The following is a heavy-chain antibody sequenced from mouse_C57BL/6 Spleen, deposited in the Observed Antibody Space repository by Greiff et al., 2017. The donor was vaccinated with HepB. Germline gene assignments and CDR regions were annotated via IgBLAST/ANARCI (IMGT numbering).Heavy chain of an antibody. J-gene: IGHJ3*01. CDR2: IYPGDGDT. CDR3: ARSDSSPFAY. CDR1: GYAFSSSW. Sequence: QVHVKQSGPELVKPGASVKISCKASGYAFSSSWMNWVKQRPGKGLEWIGRIYPGDGDTNYNGKFKGKATLTADKSSSTAYMQLSSLTSEDSAVYFCARSDSSPFAYWGQGTLVTVSA. D-gene: IGHD1-1*01. V-gene: IGHV1-82*01.